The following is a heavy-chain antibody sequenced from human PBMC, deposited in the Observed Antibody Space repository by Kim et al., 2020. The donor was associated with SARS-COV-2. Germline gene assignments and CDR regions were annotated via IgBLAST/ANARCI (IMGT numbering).Heavy chain of an antibody. V-gene: IGHV1-58*01. D-gene: IGHD1-26*01. CDR3: AADLLLRARAFGI. Sequence: YAQKFQERVTITRDMSTSTAYMELSSLRSEDTAVYYCAADLLLRARAFGIWGQGTMVTVSS. J-gene: IGHJ3*02.